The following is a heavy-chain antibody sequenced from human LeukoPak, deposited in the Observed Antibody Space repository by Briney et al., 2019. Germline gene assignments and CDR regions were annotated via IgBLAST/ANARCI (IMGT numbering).Heavy chain of an antibody. CDR2: ISAYNGNT. CDR1: GYTFTSYG. J-gene: IGHJ2*01. CDR3: AKGKGTLGATGVWYFDL. D-gene: IGHD1-26*01. Sequence: GASVKVSCKASGYTFTSYGISWVRQAPGQGLEWMGWISAYNGNTNYAQMFQGRVIMTRDTSTSTAFMEISGLRSDDTAVYFCAKGKGTLGATGVWYFDLWGRGTLVTVSS. V-gene: IGHV1-18*01.